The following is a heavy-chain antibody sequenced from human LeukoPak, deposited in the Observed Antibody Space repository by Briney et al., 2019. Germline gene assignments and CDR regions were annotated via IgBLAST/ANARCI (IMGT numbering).Heavy chain of an antibody. CDR1: GYTFTSYG. J-gene: IGHJ6*02. CDR3: ARDRGYYDSSGFLFRYYGMDV. Sequence: GASVKVSCKASGYTFTSYGISWVRQAPGQGLEWMGWISAYNGNTNYAQKLQGRVTMNTDTSTSTAYMELRSLRSDDTAVYYCARDRGYYDSSGFLFRYYGMDVWGQGTTVTVSS. CDR2: ISAYNGNT. V-gene: IGHV1-18*01. D-gene: IGHD3-22*01.